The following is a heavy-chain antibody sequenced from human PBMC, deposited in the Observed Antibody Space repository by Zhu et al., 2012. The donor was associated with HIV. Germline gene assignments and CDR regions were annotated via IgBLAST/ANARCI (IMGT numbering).Heavy chain of an antibody. CDR3: ALMVRGVILAFDY. CDR2: IYHSGST. J-gene: IGHJ4*02. V-gene: IGHV4-38-2*01. CDR1: GYSISSGYY. Sequence: QVQLQESGPGLVKPSETLSLTCAVSGYSISSGYYWGWIRQPPGKGLEWIGSIYHSGSTYYNPSLKSRATISVDTSKNQFSLKLSSVTAADTAVYYCALMVRGVILAFDYWGQGTLVTVSS. D-gene: IGHD3-10*01.